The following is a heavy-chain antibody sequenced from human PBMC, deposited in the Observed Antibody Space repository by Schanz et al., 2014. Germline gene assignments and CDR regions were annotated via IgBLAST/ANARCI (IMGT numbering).Heavy chain of an antibody. CDR3: ARDTTWRRAL. Sequence: QVQLQESGPGLVKPSQTLSLTCTVSGGSIRSGTYYWSWIRQPAGKALEWVGRVFPNGITNYNPSLKSRGPLSLSAPNTQFSLPLTSLTAAYTAVYYCARDTTWRRALWVRGTLVTVSS. V-gene: IGHV4-61*02. CDR1: GGSIRSGTYY. J-gene: IGHJ2*01. D-gene: IGHD5-12*01. CDR2: VFPNGIT.